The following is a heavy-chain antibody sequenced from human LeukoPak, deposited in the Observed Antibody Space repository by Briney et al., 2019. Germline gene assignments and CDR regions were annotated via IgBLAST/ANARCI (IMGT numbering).Heavy chain of an antibody. CDR2: IIPIFGTA. CDR1: GGTFSSYA. V-gene: IGHV1-69*05. J-gene: IGHJ3*02. CDR3: ARDKGTELPRGYDAFDI. Sequence: SVKVSCKASGGTFSSYAISWERQAPGRGLEWMGRIIPIFGTANYAQKFQGRVTITTDESTSTAYMELSSLRSEDTAVYYCARDKGTELPRGYDAFDIWGQGTMVTVSS. D-gene: IGHD1-26*01.